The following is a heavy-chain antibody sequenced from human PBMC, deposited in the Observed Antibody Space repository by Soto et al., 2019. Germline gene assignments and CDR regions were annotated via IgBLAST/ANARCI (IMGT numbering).Heavy chain of an antibody. D-gene: IGHD6-13*01. V-gene: IGHV1-69*13. CDR1: GGTFSSYA. J-gene: IGHJ4*02. CDR2: IIPIFGTA. CDR3: ASSKNQYSSSWYAPDY. Sequence: SVKVSCKASGGTFSSYAISWVRRAPGQGLEWMGGIIPIFGTANYAQKFQGRVTITADESTSTAYMELSSLRSEDTAVYYCASSKNQYSSSWYAPDYWGQGTLVTV.